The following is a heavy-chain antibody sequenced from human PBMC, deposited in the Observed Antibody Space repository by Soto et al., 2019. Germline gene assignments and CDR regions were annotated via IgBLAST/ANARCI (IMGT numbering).Heavy chain of an antibody. V-gene: IGHV2-5*02. J-gene: IGHJ5*02. CDR3: AHSGLGVYRGTSPNWFDT. D-gene: IGHD3-10*01. CDR1: GLSLSTSAVG. Sequence: QITLKESGPTLVQPTQTLSLTCTLSGLSLSTSAVGIGWIRQPPGKALEWLALIYWDGEKRYSPSLKHRLTTQHDTSRNQLILSMTNMDPLDTGTYYGAHSGLGVYRGTSPNWFDTWGQGTLVTV. CDR2: IYWDGEK.